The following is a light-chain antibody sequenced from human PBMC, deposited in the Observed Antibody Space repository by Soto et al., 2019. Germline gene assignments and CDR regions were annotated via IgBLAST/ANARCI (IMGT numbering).Light chain of an antibody. CDR1: QSVTSSY. V-gene: IGKV3-20*01. Sequence: EIVLTQSPGTLSLSPGERATLSCRASQSVTSSYLAWYQQKAGQAPRLLIYAASSRATGIPDRFRGSGSGTDFTLTIGRLEPEDFAVYYCQQYGDSPTFGGGTKVDIK. CDR3: QQYGDSPT. J-gene: IGKJ4*01. CDR2: AAS.